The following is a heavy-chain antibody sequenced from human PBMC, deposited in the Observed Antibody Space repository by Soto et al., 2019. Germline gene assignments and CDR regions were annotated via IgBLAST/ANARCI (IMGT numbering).Heavy chain of an antibody. V-gene: IGHV4-31*03. D-gene: IGHD6-13*01. CDR3: AREILYSSSWYRVDNWFDP. CDR2: IYYSGST. Sequence: SETLSLTCTVSGGSISSGGYYWSWIRQHPGKGLEWIGYIYYSGSTYYNPSPKSRVTISVDTSKNQFSLKLSSVTAADTAVYYCAREILYSSSWYRVDNWFDPWGQGTLVTVSS. J-gene: IGHJ5*02. CDR1: GGSISSGGYY.